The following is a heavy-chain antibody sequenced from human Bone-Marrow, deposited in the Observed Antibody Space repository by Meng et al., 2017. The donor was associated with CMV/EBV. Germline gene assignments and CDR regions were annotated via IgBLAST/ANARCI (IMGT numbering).Heavy chain of an antibody. CDR3: AHAPRGYCSSTSCYTMVRWYDP. D-gene: IGHD2-2*01. CDR1: GFSLSTSGVG. V-gene: IGHV2-5*01. Sequence: SGPTLVKPTQTLTLTCTFSGFSLSTSGVGVGWIRQPPGKALEWLALIYWNDDKRYSPSLKSRLTITKDTSKNQVVLTMTNMDPVDTATYYCAHAPRGYCSSTSCYTMVRWYDPCGQTTLVTSSS. CDR2: IYWNDDK. J-gene: IGHJ5*02.